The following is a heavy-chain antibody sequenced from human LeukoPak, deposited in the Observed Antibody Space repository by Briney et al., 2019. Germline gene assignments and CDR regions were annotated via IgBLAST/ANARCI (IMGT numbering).Heavy chain of an antibody. CDR3: AREQDYVWGSYRYTRVDYFDY. D-gene: IGHD3-16*02. CDR1: GDSVSSNSAA. Sequence: SQTLSLTCALSGDSVSSNSAAWNWIRQSPSRGLEWLGRTYYRSKWYNDYAVSVKSRITINPDTSKNQFSLQLNSVTPEDTAVYYCAREQDYVWGSYRYTRVDYFDYWGQGTLVTVSS. CDR2: TYYRSKWYN. J-gene: IGHJ4*02. V-gene: IGHV6-1*01.